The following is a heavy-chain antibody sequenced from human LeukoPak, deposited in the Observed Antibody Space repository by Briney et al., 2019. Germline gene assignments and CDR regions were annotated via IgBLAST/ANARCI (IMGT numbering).Heavy chain of an antibody. Sequence: SETLSLTCAVYDGSFSGYYWSWIRQPPGKGLEWIGEINHSGSTNYNPSLKSRVTISVDTSKNQFSLRLSSVTAADTAVYYCARAPAGGYFDLWGRGTLVTVSS. D-gene: IGHD3-10*01. CDR1: DGSFSGYY. J-gene: IGHJ2*01. CDR3: ARAPAGGYFDL. CDR2: INHSGST. V-gene: IGHV4-34*01.